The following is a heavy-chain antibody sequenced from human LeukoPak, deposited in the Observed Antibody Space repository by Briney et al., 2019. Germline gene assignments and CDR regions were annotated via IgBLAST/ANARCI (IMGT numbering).Heavy chain of an antibody. D-gene: IGHD1-1*01. J-gene: IGHJ5*02. Sequence: SETLSLTCAVYGGSFSGYYWSWIRQPPGKGLEWIGEINHSGSTNYNPSLKSRVTISVDTSTNQFSLKLSSVTAADTAVYYCARPVPSRLGWFDPWGQGTLVTVSS. CDR3: ARPVPSRLGWFDP. CDR2: INHSGST. CDR1: GGSFSGYY. V-gene: IGHV4-34*01.